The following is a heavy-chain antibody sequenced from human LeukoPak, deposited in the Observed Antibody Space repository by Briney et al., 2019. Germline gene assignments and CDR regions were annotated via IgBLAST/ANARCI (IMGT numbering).Heavy chain of an antibody. CDR1: GFTFSSYA. CDR2: IIGSDGST. J-gene: IGHJ4*02. D-gene: IGHD3-10*01. V-gene: IGHV3-23*01. CDR3: AKEYYYGSGTYYDY. Sequence: PGGSLRLSCSASGFTFSSYAMSWVRQAPGKGLEWVSGIIGSDGSTYYADPVKGRFTISRDKSKNTLYLQMNSLGAEDTAVYYCAKEYYYGSGTYYDYWGQGTLVTVSS.